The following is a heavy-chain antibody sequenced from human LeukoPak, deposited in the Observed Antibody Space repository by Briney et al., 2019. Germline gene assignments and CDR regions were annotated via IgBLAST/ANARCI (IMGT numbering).Heavy chain of an antibody. CDR2: INPSGGST. CDR1: GYTFTSYY. CDR3: ARDFSPYSSSPDPHYYYYYYMDV. J-gene: IGHJ6*03. D-gene: IGHD6-6*01. V-gene: IGHV1-46*01. Sequence: ASVKVSRKASGYTFTSYYMHWVRQAPGQGLEWMGIINPSGGSTSYAQKFQGRVTMTRDMSTSTVYMELSSLRSEDTAVYYCARDFSPYSSSPDPHYYYYYYMDVWGKGTTVTVSS.